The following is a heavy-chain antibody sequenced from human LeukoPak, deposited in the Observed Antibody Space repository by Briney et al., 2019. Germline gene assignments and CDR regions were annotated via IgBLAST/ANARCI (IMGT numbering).Heavy chain of an antibody. V-gene: IGHV4-59*01. CDR2: IYYSGST. D-gene: IGHD2-2*01. CDR1: GGSISSYY. Sequence: PSETLSLTCTVSGGSISSYYWSWIRQPPGKGLEWIGYIYYSGSTNYYPSLKSRVTISVDTSKNQFSLKLSSVTAADTAVYYCARADVVVPYGMDVWGQGTTVTVSS. J-gene: IGHJ6*02. CDR3: ARADVVVPYGMDV.